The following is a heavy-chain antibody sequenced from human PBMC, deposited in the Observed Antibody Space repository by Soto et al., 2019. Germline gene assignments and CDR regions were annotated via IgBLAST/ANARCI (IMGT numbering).Heavy chain of an antibody. D-gene: IGHD3-22*01. CDR1: GGSISSYY. CDR2: IYYSGST. J-gene: IGHJ4*02. V-gene: IGHV4-59*01. CDR3: ARVPLYDSSGLDY. Sequence: QVQLQESGPGLVKPSETLSLTCTVSGGSISSYYWSWIRQPPGKGLEWIGYIYYSGSTNYNPSLKSRVTISVDTSKNQFSLKLSSVTAADTAVYYCARVPLYDSSGLDYWGQGTLVTVSS.